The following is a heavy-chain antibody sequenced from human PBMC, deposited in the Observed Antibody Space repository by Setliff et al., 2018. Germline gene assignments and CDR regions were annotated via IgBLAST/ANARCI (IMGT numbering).Heavy chain of an antibody. D-gene: IGHD3-10*01. V-gene: IGHV3-23*01. Sequence: GGSLRLSCGASGFTYKNDWVSWVRQAPGKRLEWVSIINVGGTNTYYRDSVKGRFTISRDNSKSTLYLQMNSLRAEDTAIYYCAKDKDVRVDYFDYWGPGTLVTVS. CDR1: GFTYKNDW. CDR2: INVGGTNT. J-gene: IGHJ4*02. CDR3: AKDKDVRVDYFDY.